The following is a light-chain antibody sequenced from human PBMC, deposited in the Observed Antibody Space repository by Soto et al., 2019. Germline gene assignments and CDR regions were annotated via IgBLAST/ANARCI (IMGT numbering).Light chain of an antibody. CDR1: QSVSSSY. Sequence: EIVLTQSPGTLSLSPGERATLSCRASQSVSSSYLAWYQQKPGQAPRLLIYAASRRPTGIPDRFSGSGSGTDFTLTISGLEPEEFAAYYCQQYGSSPLFTFGPGTKVDIK. CDR3: QQYGSSPLFT. CDR2: AAS. J-gene: IGKJ3*01. V-gene: IGKV3-20*01.